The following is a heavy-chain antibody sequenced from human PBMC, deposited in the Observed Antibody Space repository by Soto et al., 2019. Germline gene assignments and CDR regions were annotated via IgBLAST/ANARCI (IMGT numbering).Heavy chain of an antibody. V-gene: IGHV4-59*12. Sequence: SETLSLTCTVSGGSISGYYWTWIRQPPGMGLECIGHIYNGGTNYNPSLKSRVTISVDTSNSQFSLRLSSVTAADTAVYFCARAGNYDVLSGRMYYFDSWGQGTPVTVSS. J-gene: IGHJ4*02. CDR1: GGSISGYY. D-gene: IGHD3-3*01. CDR2: IYNGGT. CDR3: ARAGNYDVLSGRMYYFDS.